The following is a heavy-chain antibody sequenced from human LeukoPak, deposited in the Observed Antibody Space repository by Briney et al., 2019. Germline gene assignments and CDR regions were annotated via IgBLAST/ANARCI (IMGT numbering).Heavy chain of an antibody. V-gene: IGHV3-23*01. CDR3: AKAGYSGYESY. D-gene: IGHD5-12*01. Sequence: GGSLRLSCAASGFTFSSYAMSWVRQAPGKGLEWVSAISGSGGSTYYADSVKGRFTISGDNSKNTLYLQMNSLRAEDTAVYYCAKAGYSGYESYWGQGTLVTVSS. J-gene: IGHJ4*02. CDR2: ISGSGGST. CDR1: GFTFSSYA.